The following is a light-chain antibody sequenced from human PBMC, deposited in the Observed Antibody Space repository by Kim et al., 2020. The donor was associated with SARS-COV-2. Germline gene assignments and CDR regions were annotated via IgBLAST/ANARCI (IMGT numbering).Light chain of an antibody. CDR1: QSLLHSHRYNY. V-gene: IGKV2-28*01. J-gene: IGKJ2*03. CDR2: LGS. Sequence: EPASISCRFSQSLLHSHRYNYFDWYLQKPGQSPQLLIYLGSNRASGVPDRFSGSGSGTDFTLKISRVEAEDVGVYYCMQALQTPYSFGQGTKLEI. CDR3: MQALQTPYS.